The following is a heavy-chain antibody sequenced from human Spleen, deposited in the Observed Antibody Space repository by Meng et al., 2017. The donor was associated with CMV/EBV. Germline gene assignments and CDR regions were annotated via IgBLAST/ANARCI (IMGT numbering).Heavy chain of an antibody. CDR1: GFTFSDYG. Sequence: GGSLRLSCAASGFTFSDYGLNWVRQAPGKGLEWVSSISSAGTYIYYGNSLKGRFTISRDNVKNSLYLQMNSLRAEDTAVYYCARIRGGDNSYFDYWGQGTLVTVSS. CDR3: ARIRGGDNSYFDY. CDR2: ISSAGTYI. J-gene: IGHJ4*02. V-gene: IGHV3-21*01. D-gene: IGHD2-21*01.